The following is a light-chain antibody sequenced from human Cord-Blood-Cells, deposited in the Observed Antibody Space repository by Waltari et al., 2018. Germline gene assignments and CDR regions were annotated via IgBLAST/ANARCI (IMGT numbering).Light chain of an antibody. V-gene: IGKV4-1*01. Sequence: IVMTQSQDSLAVFLGARATINCKSSQSVLYSSNNKNYLAWYQQKPGQPPKLLIYWASTRESGVPDRFSGSGSGTDFTLTISSLQAEDVAVYYCQQYYSTPPTFGQGTKVEIK. CDR3: QQYYSTPPT. J-gene: IGKJ1*01. CDR2: WAS. CDR1: QSVLYSSNNKNY.